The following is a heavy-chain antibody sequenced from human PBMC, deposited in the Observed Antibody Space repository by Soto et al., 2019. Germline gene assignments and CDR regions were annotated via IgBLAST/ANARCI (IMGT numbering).Heavy chain of an antibody. Sequence: PGGSLRLSCAASGFTFRAYLMSWVRQAPGKGLDWVANINQDGSVEYYADSVQGRFTISRDNAKNSLYLHMNSLRAEDTAVYYCITYHGDDCGSERHRYWGPGTLVTVSS. CDR2: INQDGSVE. J-gene: IGHJ4*02. V-gene: IGHV3-7*01. CDR1: GFTFRAYL. D-gene: IGHD3-16*01. CDR3: ITYHGDDCGSERHRY.